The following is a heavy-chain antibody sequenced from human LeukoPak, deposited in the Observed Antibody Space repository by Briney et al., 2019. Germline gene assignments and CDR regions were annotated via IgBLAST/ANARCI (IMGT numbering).Heavy chain of an antibody. CDR2: IYYSGST. D-gene: IGHD4-17*01. CDR1: GGSVSSGSYY. V-gene: IGHV4-61*01. J-gene: IGHJ6*02. CDR3: AKYGDYALDGMDV. Sequence: SETLSLTCTVSGGSVSSGSYYWSWIRQPPGKGLEWIGYIYYSGSTNYNPSLKSRVTISVDTSKNQFSLKLSSVTAADTAVYYCAKYGDYALDGMDVWGHGTTVTVSS.